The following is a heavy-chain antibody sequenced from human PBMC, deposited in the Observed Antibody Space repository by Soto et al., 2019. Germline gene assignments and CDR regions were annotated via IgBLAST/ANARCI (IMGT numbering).Heavy chain of an antibody. CDR1: GYTFNTYG. D-gene: IGHD3-3*01. CDR2: ISAYDGKT. V-gene: IGHV1-18*01. CDR3: ARDPHEFWTSYWFDP. Sequence: GASVTVSCKTSGYTFNTYGINWVRQAPGQGLELMGWISAYDGKTTYAEKFQGRVTLTTDTSTSTAYMELRSLRSDDTAIYYCARDPHEFWTSYWFDPWGQGTQVTVSS. J-gene: IGHJ5*02.